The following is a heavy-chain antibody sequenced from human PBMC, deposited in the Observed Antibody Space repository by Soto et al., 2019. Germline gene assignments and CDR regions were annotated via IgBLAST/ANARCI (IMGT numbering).Heavy chain of an antibody. CDR3: ARTPFPGYDWVAAGRWRFNWFDP. CDR1: GGTFSSYA. CDR2: IIPIFGTA. Sequence: QVQLVQSGAEVKKPGSSVKVSCKASGGTFSSYAISWVRQAPGQGLEWMGGIIPIFGTANYAQKFQGRVTITADEYTSTVYMVLSSLRSEDTAVYYCARTPFPGYDWVAAGRWRFNWFDPWGQGTLVTVSS. V-gene: IGHV1-69*01. D-gene: IGHD5-12*01. J-gene: IGHJ5*02.